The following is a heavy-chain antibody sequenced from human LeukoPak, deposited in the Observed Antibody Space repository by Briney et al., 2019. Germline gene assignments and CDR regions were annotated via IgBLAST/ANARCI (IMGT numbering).Heavy chain of an antibody. Sequence: GGSLRLSCAASGFTFSSYSMNWVRQAPGKGLEWVSSISSSSSYIYYADSVKGRFTISRDNAKNSLYLQMNSLRAEDTAVYYCASSTVGATWAFDIWGQGTMVTASS. D-gene: IGHD1-26*01. CDR1: GFTFSSYS. CDR2: ISSSSSYI. CDR3: ASSTVGATWAFDI. V-gene: IGHV3-21*01. J-gene: IGHJ3*02.